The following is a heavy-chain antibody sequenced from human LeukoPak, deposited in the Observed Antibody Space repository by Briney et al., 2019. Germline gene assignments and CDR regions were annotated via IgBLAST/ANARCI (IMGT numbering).Heavy chain of an antibody. V-gene: IGHV4-34*01. CDR3: ARMRLGSGFDY. CDR1: GGSFSGYY. J-gene: IGHJ4*02. Sequence: SKTLSLTCGVYGGSFSGYYWSWIRQPPGKGPEWIGEISHSGSTNYNPSLKSRVTISVETSRNQFSLRLSSVTAADMAVYYCARMRLGSGFDYWGQGILVTVSS. CDR2: ISHSGST. D-gene: IGHD6-19*01.